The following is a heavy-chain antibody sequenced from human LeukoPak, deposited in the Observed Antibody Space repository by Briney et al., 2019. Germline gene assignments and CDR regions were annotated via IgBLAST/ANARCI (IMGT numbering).Heavy chain of an antibody. CDR1: GFTFSSYS. V-gene: IGHV3-48*01. J-gene: IGHJ4*02. Sequence: GGSLRLSCAASGFTFSSYSMNWVRQAPGKGLEWVSYISSSSSTIYYADSVKGRFTISRDNAKNSLYLQMNSLRAEDTAVYYCARDPDNYYDSSGSFDYWGRGTLVTVSS. D-gene: IGHD3-22*01. CDR3: ARDPDNYYDSSGSFDY. CDR2: ISSSSSTI.